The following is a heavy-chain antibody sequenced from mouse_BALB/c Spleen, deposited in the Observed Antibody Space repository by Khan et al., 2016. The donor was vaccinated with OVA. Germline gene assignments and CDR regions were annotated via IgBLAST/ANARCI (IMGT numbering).Heavy chain of an antibody. CDR2: VYPSDTPT. CDR1: GYTFTSYW. J-gene: IGHJ2*01. CDR3: TRWGNFYFDY. V-gene: IGHV1-69*02. D-gene: IGHD2-1*01. Sequence: QVQLKQSGAELVRPGASVKLSCKASGYTFTSYWINWVKQRPGQGLEWIGNVYPSDTPTNYNQKFKDKATLTVDRSSSTAYMQLSSPTSEDSAVYYCTRWGNFYFDYWGQGTTLTVSS.